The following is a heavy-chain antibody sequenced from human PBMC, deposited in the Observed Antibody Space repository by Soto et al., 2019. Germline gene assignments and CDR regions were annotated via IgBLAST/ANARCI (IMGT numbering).Heavy chain of an antibody. CDR1: GYTFTSYG. D-gene: IGHD3-10*01. CDR2: ISTYNGNT. J-gene: IGHJ5*02. CDR3: AGGRNTVVGGIMNWFDP. V-gene: IGHV1-18*01. Sequence: ASVKVSCKASGYTFTSYGISWVRQAPGQGLEWMGWISTYNGNTNFTQKLQGRVTMTTDTSTSTAYMELRSLRSDDTAVYYRAGGRNTVVGGIMNWFDPWGKGPLVTVSS.